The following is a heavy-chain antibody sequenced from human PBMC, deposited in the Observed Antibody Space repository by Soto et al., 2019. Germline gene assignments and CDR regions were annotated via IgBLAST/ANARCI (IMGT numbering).Heavy chain of an antibody. Sequence: SETLSLTCAVYGGSFSGYYLSWIRQPPGKGLEWIGEINHSGSTNYNPSLKSRVTISVDTSKNQFSLKLSSVTAADTAVYYCARTEIVVVPAAIGYWGQGTLVTVSS. CDR2: INHSGST. D-gene: IGHD2-2*02. V-gene: IGHV4-34*01. CDR3: ARTEIVVVPAAIGY. J-gene: IGHJ4*02. CDR1: GGSFSGYY.